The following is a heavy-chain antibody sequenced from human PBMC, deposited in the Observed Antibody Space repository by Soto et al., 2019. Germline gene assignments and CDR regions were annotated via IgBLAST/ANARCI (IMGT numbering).Heavy chain of an antibody. Sequence: QVQLVQSGAEVKKPGSSVKVSCKASGGTFSSYAISWVRQAPGQGLEWMGGIIPIFGTANYAQRFQGRVTITADESTSTAYLELSSLRSEETAVDYGASLSSGSTPGDYWGEGTLVTVSS. V-gene: IGHV1-69*12. CDR2: IIPIFGTA. CDR1: GGTFSSYA. D-gene: IGHD6-19*01. CDR3: ASLSSGSTPGDY. J-gene: IGHJ4*02.